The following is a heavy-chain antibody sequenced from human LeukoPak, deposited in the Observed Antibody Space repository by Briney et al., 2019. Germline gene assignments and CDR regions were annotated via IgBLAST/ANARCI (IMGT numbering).Heavy chain of an antibody. J-gene: IGHJ4*02. CDR3: AKQFYSSGQNGVDY. CDR2: ISSTDAGT. Sequence: PGGSLRLSCAASGFSLSSYAMSWVRQAPGKGLEWVSAISSTDAGTYHADSVRGRFTISRDSSKNTLYLQMNSLGAEDTAVYYCAKQFYSSGQNGVDYWGQGTLVTVSS. CDR1: GFSLSSYA. V-gene: IGHV3-23*01. D-gene: IGHD6-19*01.